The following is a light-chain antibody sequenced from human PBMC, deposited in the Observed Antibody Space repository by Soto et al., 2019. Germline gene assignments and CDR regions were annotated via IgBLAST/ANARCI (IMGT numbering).Light chain of an antibody. CDR3: QQYYNSVLT. Sequence: DIQMTQSPSSLSASLGDRVTITCRASQSISNFLNWVQHKPGNAPKVLISAASTLQSGVPPRFSGSESGTDFTLTISSLQPEDSASYYCQQYYNSVLTFDGGTKVDIK. J-gene: IGKJ4*01. CDR1: QSISNF. V-gene: IGKV1-39*01. CDR2: AAS.